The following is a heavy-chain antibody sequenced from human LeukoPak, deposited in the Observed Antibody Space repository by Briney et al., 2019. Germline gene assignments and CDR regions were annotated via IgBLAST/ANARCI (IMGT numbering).Heavy chain of an antibody. V-gene: IGHV4-39*01. CDR1: GGSISSSSYY. CDR2: ICYSGST. D-gene: IGHD3-22*01. CDR3: ARQEYYDSSGYPYFDAFDI. J-gene: IGHJ3*02. Sequence: PSETLSLTCTVSGGSISSSSYYWGWIRQPPGKGLEWIGSICYSGSTYYNPSLKSRVTISVDTSKNQFSLKLSSVTAADTAVYYCARQEYYDSSGYPYFDAFDIWGQGTMVTVSS.